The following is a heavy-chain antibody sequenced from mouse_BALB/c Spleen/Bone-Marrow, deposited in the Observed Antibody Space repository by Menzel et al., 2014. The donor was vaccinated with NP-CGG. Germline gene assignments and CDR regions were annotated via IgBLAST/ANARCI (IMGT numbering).Heavy chain of an antibody. CDR2: IRLKSNNYAT. CDR3: TRGIYYGNYYAMDY. J-gene: IGHJ4*01. D-gene: IGHD2-1*01. Sequence: EVKLVESGGGLVQPGGSMKLSCVASGFTFSNYWMNWVRQSPEKGLEWVAEIRLKSNNYATHYAESAKGRFTISRDDSKSSVYLQMNNLRAENTGIYYCTRGIYYGNYYAMDYWGQGTSVTVSS. V-gene: IGHV6-6*02. CDR1: GFTFSNYW.